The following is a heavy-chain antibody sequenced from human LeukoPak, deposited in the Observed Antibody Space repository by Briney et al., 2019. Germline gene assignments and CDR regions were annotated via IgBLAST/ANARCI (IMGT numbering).Heavy chain of an antibody. J-gene: IGHJ4*02. CDR2: IYSGGST. Sequence: GGSLRLSCAASGFTVSSNYMSWVRQAPGKGLEWVSVIYSGGSTYYADSVKGRFTISRDNSKNTLYLQMNSLRAEDTAVYYCARGYCSSTSCYGVRGYYFDYWGQGTLVTVSS. V-gene: IGHV3-53*01. CDR1: GFTVSSNY. D-gene: IGHD2-2*01. CDR3: ARGYCSSTSCYGVRGYYFDY.